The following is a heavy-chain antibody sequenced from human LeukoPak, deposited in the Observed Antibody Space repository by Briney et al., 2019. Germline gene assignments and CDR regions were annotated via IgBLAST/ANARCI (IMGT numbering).Heavy chain of an antibody. J-gene: IGHJ4*02. V-gene: IGHV3-30-3*01. Sequence: GGSLRLSCAASGFTFSDYAMYWVRQTPGKELEGVTLISYDGYDKSYADSVRGRFTISRDNSKNTLYLQMYILRAEDTAVYYCARAVVSGYDWALGYFDYWGQGTLVTVSS. CDR2: ISYDGYDK. D-gene: IGHD5-12*01. CDR1: GFTFSDYA. CDR3: ARAVVSGYDWALGYFDY.